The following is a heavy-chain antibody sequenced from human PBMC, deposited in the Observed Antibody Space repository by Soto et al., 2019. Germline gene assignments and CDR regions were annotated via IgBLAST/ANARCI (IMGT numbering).Heavy chain of an antibody. V-gene: IGHV1-69*12. J-gene: IGHJ5*02. Sequence: QVQLVQSGAEVKKPGSSVKVSCKASGGTFSSYAINWVRQAPGQGLEWMGGIIPIFGTANYAQKFQGRVTITADESTSTASMELTSLRSEDTAVYYCASSEGYSGYDLRRYSWFDPWGQGTLVTVSS. CDR3: ASSEGYSGYDLRRYSWFDP. D-gene: IGHD5-12*01. CDR2: IIPIFGTA. CDR1: GGTFSSYA.